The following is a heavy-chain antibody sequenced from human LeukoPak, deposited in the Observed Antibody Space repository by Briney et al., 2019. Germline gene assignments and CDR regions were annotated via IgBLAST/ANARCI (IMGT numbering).Heavy chain of an antibody. Sequence: GASVTVSCKASGYTFTSYYMHWVRQAPGQGLEWMGIINPSGGSTSYAQKFQGRVTMTRDTSTSTVYMELSSLRSEDTAVYYCARQTTARYYFDYWGQGTLVTVSS. V-gene: IGHV1-46*01. CDR2: INPSGGST. CDR1: GYTFTSYY. J-gene: IGHJ4*02. D-gene: IGHD4-11*01. CDR3: ARQTTARYYFDY.